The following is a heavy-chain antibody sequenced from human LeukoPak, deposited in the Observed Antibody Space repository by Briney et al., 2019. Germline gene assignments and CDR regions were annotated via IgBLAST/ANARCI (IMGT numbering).Heavy chain of an antibody. CDR3: ARGREGVLDYVWGSYRYKAPYYFDY. J-gene: IGHJ4*02. V-gene: IGHV4-34*01. CDR2: INHSGST. CDR1: GGSFSGYY. D-gene: IGHD3-16*02. Sequence: SETLSLTCAVYGGSFSGYYWSWIRQPPGKGLEWIGEINHSGSTNYNPSLKSRVTISVDTSKNQFSLKLSSVTAADTAVYYCARGREGVLDYVWGSYRYKAPYYFDYWGQGTLVTVSS.